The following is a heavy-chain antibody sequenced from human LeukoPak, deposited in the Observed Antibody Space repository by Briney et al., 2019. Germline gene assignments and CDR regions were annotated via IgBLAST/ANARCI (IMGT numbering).Heavy chain of an antibody. D-gene: IGHD2-15*01. CDR3: ASRWWDQEGYYYYMDV. CDR2: MNPNSGNT. Sequence: VAPVKVSCKASGYTFTSYDINWVRQATGQGLEWMGWMNPNSGNTGYAQKFQGRVTMTRNTSISTAYMELSSLRSEDTAVYYCASRWWDQEGYYYYMDVWGKGTTVTVSS. CDR1: GYTFTSYD. J-gene: IGHJ6*03. V-gene: IGHV1-8*01.